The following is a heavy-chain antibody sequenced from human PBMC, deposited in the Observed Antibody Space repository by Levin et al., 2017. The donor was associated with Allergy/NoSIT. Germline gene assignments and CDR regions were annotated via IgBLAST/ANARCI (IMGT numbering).Heavy chain of an antibody. CDR2: ISYDGSNK. CDR1: GFTFSSYG. J-gene: IGHJ3*02. D-gene: IGHD5-12*01. CDR3: AKEYVDQFAFDS. Sequence: GGSLRLSCAASGFTFSSYGMHWVRQAPGKGLEWVAVISYDGSNKYYADSVKGRFTISRDNSKNTLYLQMNSLRAEDTAVYYCAKEYVDQFAFDSWGQGTMVTVSS. V-gene: IGHV3-30*18.